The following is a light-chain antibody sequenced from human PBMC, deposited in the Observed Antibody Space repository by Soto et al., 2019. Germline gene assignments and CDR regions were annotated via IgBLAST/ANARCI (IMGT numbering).Light chain of an antibody. J-gene: IGKJ4*01. CDR3: QQYESYPMT. Sequence: DSQMTQYPSTLSASVGDRVTITCRASQSISSWLAWYQQKPGKAPKLLISKASTLQGGVPPRFSGSGSGTEFTLTISSLQPDDFATYYCQQYESYPMTFGGGTKVEIK. CDR1: QSISSW. CDR2: KAS. V-gene: IGKV1-5*03.